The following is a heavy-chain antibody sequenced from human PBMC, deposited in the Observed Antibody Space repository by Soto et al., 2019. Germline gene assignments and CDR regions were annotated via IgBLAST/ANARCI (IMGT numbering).Heavy chain of an antibody. CDR1: GFPFSTSN. Sequence: EVQLVESGGGLVNPGGSLRLSCVVSGFPFSTSNMNLVRQAPGKGLEWVSFISRSSTYIYYADSVKGRFTISRDDAENSLFLQMNSLRAEDTAVYYCARGVLPISSTSWFDPWGQGTLVTVSS. V-gene: IGHV3-21*01. CDR3: ARGVLPISSTSWFDP. J-gene: IGHJ5*02. CDR2: ISRSSTYI. D-gene: IGHD3-16*01.